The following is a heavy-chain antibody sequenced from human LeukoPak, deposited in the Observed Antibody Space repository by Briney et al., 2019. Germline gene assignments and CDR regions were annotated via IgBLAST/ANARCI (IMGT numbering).Heavy chain of an antibody. J-gene: IGHJ3*02. V-gene: IGHV4-59*08. CDR3: ANLRQQLRYAFDI. CDR2: IYYSGST. CDR1: GGSISSYY. Sequence: SETLSLTCTVSGGSISSYYWSWIRQPPGKGLEWIGYIYYSGSTNYNPSLKSRVTISVDTSKNQFSLNLSSVTAADTAVYYCANLRQQLRYAFDIWGQGTMVTVSS. D-gene: IGHD6-13*01.